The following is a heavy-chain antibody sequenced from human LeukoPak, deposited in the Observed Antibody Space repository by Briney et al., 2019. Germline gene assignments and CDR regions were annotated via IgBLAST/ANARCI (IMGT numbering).Heavy chain of an antibody. CDR1: GFTFDDYG. CDR3: PRGGYFGARYYYYYMDV. J-gene: IGHJ6*03. CDR2: INWNGSST. D-gene: IGHD3-10*01. Sequence: GGSLRLSCAASGFTFDDYGMSWVRQAPGKGLEWVAGINWNGSSTTYADSVEGRFTIYRDNAKNSLDLQMNSLRAEAPALYSCPRGGYFGARYYYYYMDVWGKGTTVTVSS. V-gene: IGHV3-20*04.